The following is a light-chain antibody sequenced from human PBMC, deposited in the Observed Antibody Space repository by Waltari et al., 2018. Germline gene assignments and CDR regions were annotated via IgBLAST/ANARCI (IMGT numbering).Light chain of an antibody. J-gene: IGLJ2*01. CDR1: SPNIGSNS. CDR2: RNN. V-gene: IGLV1-47*01. Sequence: QYILTQPTSASGTPGQRVTISCSGSSPNIGSNSISWYQEVPETAPKLLIYRNNQRPSGVPDRFSGSKSGTSASLAISGLRSEDEAHYYCAAWDDSLSGHMVFGGGTKLTVL. CDR3: AAWDDSLSGHMV.